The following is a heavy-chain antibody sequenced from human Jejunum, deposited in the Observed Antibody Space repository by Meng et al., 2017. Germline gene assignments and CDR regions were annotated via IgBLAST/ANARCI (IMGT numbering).Heavy chain of an antibody. D-gene: IGHD5-24*01. Sequence: QVQLQESGPGLVKPSQTLSLTCTVSGGSLSRGGYYWNWIRQHAGRGLEWIGYIYYTGRTDYNPSLRSRVTISRDTSKNQFSLKVTSVTAADTAMYYCVARDGYDSPALGYWGQGNLVTVSS. CDR1: GGSLSRGGYY. V-gene: IGHV4-31*03. CDR2: IYYTGRT. J-gene: IGHJ4*02. CDR3: VARDGYDSPALGY.